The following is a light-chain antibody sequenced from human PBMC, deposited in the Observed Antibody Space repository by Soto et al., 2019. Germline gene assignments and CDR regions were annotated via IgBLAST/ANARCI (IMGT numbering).Light chain of an antibody. Sequence: DIQMTQSPSSLSASVGDRVTITCRASQSISSYLNWFQQKPGKAPKLLIYAASSLQSGVPSRFSGSGSGTDFTLTISSLQTEDFATYYCQHSYSTRWTFGQGTKVEIK. CDR3: QHSYSTRWT. CDR1: QSISSY. CDR2: AAS. V-gene: IGKV1-39*01. J-gene: IGKJ1*01.